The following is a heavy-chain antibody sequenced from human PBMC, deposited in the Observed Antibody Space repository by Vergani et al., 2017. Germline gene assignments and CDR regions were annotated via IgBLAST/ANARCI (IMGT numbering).Heavy chain of an antibody. CDR3: ARAEAAALDY. Sequence: QVQLQESGPGLVKPSQTLSLTCTVSGGSISSGSYYWSWIRRPAGKGLEWIGRISTSGSTNYNSSLKSRVTISLVTSKSQFSLKLDSMTAADTAVYYCARAEAAALDYWGQGTLVTVSS. D-gene: IGHD6-13*01. CDR2: ISTSGST. V-gene: IGHV4-61*02. CDR1: GGSISSGSYY. J-gene: IGHJ4*02.